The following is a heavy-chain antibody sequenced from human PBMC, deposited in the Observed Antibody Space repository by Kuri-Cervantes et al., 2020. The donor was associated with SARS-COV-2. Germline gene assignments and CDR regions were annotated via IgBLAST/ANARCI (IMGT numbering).Heavy chain of an antibody. CDR2: IHSGGNT. CDR1: GFTVTSNR. Sequence: GESLKISCAASGFTVTSNRMSWVRQAPGKGLEWLSVIHSGGNTFSADSVRGRFTISRDSYNNILFLQMDSLRVEDTAVYYCASEILDYWGQGTLVTVSS. J-gene: IGHJ4*02. V-gene: IGHV3-66*01. CDR3: ASEILDY.